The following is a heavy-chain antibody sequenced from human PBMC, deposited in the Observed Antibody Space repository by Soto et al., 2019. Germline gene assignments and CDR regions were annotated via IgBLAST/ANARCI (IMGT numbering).Heavy chain of an antibody. Sequence: ASVQVSCKVSVYTLTELSMHWVRPAPGRGREGVGGFDHEDAETIYEQKFQSRVTMTEETTTDTAYMELSSLRSEDTAVYYCATMLHAYYGSSGMDVWGQGTTVTVSS. J-gene: IGHJ6*02. V-gene: IGHV1-24*01. CDR1: VYTLTELS. D-gene: IGHD3-10*01. CDR3: ATMLHAYYGSSGMDV. CDR2: FDHEDAET.